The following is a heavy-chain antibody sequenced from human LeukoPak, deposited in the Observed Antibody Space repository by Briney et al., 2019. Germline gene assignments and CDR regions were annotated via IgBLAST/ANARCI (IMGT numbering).Heavy chain of an antibody. CDR3: ARQDPSIAARYFDY. Sequence: SETLSLTCTVSGYSISSGYYWGWIRQPPGKGLEWIGSLYHSGSTYYNPSLKSRVTISVDTSKNQFSLKLNSVTAADTAVYYCARQDPSIAARYFDYWGQGTLVTVSS. V-gene: IGHV4-38-2*02. J-gene: IGHJ4*02. CDR2: LYHSGST. D-gene: IGHD6-6*01. CDR1: GYSISSGYY.